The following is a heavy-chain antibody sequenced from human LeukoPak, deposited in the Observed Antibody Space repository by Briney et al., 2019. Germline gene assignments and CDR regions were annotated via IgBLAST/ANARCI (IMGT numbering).Heavy chain of an antibody. D-gene: IGHD3-22*01. Sequence: SVKVSCKASGGTFSSYAITWVRQAPGQGLEWMGGIIPIFGTANYAQKFQGRVTITADKSTSTAYMELSSLRSEDTAVYYCASSYYYDSSGYSDAFDIWGQGTMVTVSS. CDR3: ASSYYYDSSGYSDAFDI. J-gene: IGHJ3*02. CDR1: GGTFSSYA. CDR2: IIPIFGTA. V-gene: IGHV1-69*06.